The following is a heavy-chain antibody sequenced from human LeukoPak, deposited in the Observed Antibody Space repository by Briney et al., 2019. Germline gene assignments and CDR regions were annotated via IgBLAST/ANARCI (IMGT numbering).Heavy chain of an antibody. CDR3: GVTYRAAAVRDYGMDV. V-gene: IGHV2-5*01. CDR1: GFSLSTSGVG. D-gene: IGHD6-13*01. J-gene: IGHJ6*02. Sequence: SGPTLVKPTQPLTLTCTFSGFSLSTSGVGVGWIRQPPGKALEWLALIYWNDDKRYSPSLKSRLTITKDTSKNQVVLTMTNMDPVDTATYYCGVTYRAAAVRDYGMDVWGQGTTVTVSS. CDR2: IYWNDDK.